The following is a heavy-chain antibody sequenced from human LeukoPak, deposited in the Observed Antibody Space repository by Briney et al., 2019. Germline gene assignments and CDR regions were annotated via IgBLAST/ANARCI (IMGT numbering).Heavy chain of an antibody. D-gene: IGHD2-15*01. J-gene: IGHJ4*02. CDR3: ARDRASAGGFDY. Sequence: SETLSLTCSVSGGSISPYYWSWIRQPPGKGLEWIGYIYYSGTTNYNPSLQSRVTISVATSNNQFSLKLSSVTAADTALYSCARDRASAGGFDYWGQGTLVTVSS. V-gene: IGHV4-59*01. CDR1: GGSISPYY. CDR2: IYYSGTT.